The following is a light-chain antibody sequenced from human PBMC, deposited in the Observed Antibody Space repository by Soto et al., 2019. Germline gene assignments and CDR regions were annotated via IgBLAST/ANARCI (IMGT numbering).Light chain of an antibody. Sequence: SGLTQSPGTLSLSPGERATLSCRASQSVGSSYLAWYQQKPGQAPRLLIYGASSRATGIPDRFSGSGSGTDFTLTISRLEPEDFAVYYCQQYGSSPTTFGQGTKVDIK. CDR3: QQYGSSPTT. CDR2: GAS. J-gene: IGKJ1*01. CDR1: QSVGSSY. V-gene: IGKV3-20*01.